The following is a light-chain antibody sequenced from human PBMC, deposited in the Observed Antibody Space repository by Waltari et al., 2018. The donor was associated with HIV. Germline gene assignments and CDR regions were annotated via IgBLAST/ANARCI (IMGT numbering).Light chain of an antibody. V-gene: IGKV1-5*03. CDR3: QQFNSYSGA. CDR2: KAS. CDR1: QSISNW. J-gene: IGKJ1*01. Sequence: DIQMTQSPSTLSASVGERVTITCRASQSISNWLAWYQQKPGKAPKRLIYKASTLESGVPSRFSGSGSETEFTLTISSLQPDDFATYYCQQFNSYSGAFGQGTKVEIK.